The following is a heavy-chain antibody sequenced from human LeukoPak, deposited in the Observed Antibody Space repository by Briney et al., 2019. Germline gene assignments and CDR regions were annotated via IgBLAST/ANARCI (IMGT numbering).Heavy chain of an antibody. J-gene: IGHJ4*02. CDR3: AKARGATYGTYYFDY. Sequence: PRGSLRLSCAASGFTSSRYAMNWVRQAPGKRLEWVSLSGSGGDTYYAASVKGRFTISRDNPKNTLCLQMNSLRAEDTAVYYCAKARGATYGTYYFDYWGQGTLVTVSS. D-gene: IGHD4/OR15-4a*01. CDR1: GFTSSRYA. CDR2: SGSGGDT. V-gene: IGHV3-23*01.